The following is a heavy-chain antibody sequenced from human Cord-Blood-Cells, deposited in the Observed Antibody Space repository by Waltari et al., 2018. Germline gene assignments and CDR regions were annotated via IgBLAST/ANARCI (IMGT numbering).Heavy chain of an antibody. D-gene: IGHD6-19*01. CDR3: ARLAEYSSGWYKDY. V-gene: IGHV4-34*01. J-gene: IGHJ4*02. CDR1: GGSFSGYY. CDR2: INHRGST. Sequence: QVQLQQWGAGLLKPSETLSLTCAVYGGSFSGYYWSWIRQPPGKGLEWLGEINHRGSTNYTPSLKSRVTISVDTSKNQFSLKLSSVTAADTAVYYCARLAEYSSGWYKDYWGQGTLVTVSS.